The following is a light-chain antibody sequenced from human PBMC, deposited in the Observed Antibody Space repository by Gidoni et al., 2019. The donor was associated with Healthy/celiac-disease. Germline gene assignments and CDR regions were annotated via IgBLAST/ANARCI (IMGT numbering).Light chain of an antibody. V-gene: IGKV3-20*01. CDR1: QSVSRSY. CDR3: QQYGSSL. CDR2: GAS. Sequence: EIVLTQSPGTLSLYPGERATLSCRASQSVSRSYLAWYQQKPGQAPRRLIYGASSRATGIPDRCSGSGAGTDFTLTISRLGPEDFAVYYCQQYGSSLFGGGTKVEIK. J-gene: IGKJ4*01.